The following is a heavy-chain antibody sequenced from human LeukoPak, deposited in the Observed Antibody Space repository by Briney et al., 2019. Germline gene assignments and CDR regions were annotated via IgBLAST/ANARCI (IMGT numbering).Heavy chain of an antibody. D-gene: IGHD1-26*01. J-gene: IGHJ3*02. Sequence: SETLSLTCAVYGGSFSGYYWSWIRQPPGKGLEWIGEINHSGSTNYNPSLKSRVTISVDTSKNQFSLKLSSVTAADTAVYYCARHQGSQDAFDIWGQGTMVTVSS. CDR2: INHSGST. V-gene: IGHV4-34*01. CDR3: ARHQGSQDAFDI. CDR1: GGSFSGYY.